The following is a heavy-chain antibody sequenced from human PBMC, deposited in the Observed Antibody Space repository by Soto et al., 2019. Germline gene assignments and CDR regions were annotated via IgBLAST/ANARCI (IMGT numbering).Heavy chain of an antibody. CDR3: ARGRGPDYYDSSGYYFGAFDI. CDR1: GYTFTSYG. J-gene: IGHJ3*02. Sequence: ASVKVSCKASGYTFTSYGISWVRQAPGQGLEWMGWISAYNGNTNYAQKLQGRVTMTTDTSTSTAYMELRSLRSDDTAVYYCARGRGPDYYDSSGYYFGAFDIWGQGTMVTVSS. D-gene: IGHD3-22*01. V-gene: IGHV1-18*01. CDR2: ISAYNGNT.